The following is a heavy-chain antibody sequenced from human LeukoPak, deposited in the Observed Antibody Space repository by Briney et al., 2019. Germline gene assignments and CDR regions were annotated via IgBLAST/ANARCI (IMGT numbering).Heavy chain of an antibody. CDR1: GGSISSYY. J-gene: IGHJ4*02. CDR2: IYYSGST. V-gene: IGHV4-59*01. CDR3: ARFIAVAGTAIFDY. D-gene: IGHD6-19*01. Sequence: SETLSLTCTVSGGSISSYYWSWLRQPPGKGLEWIGYIYYSGSTNYKPSLKSRVTISVDTSKNQFSLKLSSVTAADTAVYYCARFIAVAGTAIFDYWGQGTLVTVSS.